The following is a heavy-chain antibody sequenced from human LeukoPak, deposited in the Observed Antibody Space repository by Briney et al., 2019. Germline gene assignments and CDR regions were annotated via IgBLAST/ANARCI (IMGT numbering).Heavy chain of an antibody. CDR3: TSGRYYGTGSFDI. CDR1: GFTFSKTL. Sequence: GGSLSLSCTVYGFTFSKTLMSWVRQTTGKPREWLVRIISATAGGTAEYAAPVGGRFIVSRDDSKSTLYLQLNMLKIDDAAIYYCTSGRYYGTGSFDIWGQGTMVTVSS. D-gene: IGHD1-26*01. V-gene: IGHV3-15*01. J-gene: IGHJ3*02. CDR2: IISATAGGTA.